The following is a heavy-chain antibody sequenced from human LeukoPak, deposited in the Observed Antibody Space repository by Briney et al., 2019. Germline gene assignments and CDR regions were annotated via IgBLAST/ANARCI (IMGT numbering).Heavy chain of an antibody. CDR2: IYSTGTT. CDR1: GGSISSHY. J-gene: IGHJ5*02. CDR3: AKVRYGTFNWFDP. D-gene: IGHD2/OR15-2a*01. V-gene: IGHV4-4*07. Sequence: KSAETLSLTCTVSGGSISSHYWSWIRQPAGKGLEWIGRIYSTGTTNYNPSLKSRVTMSVDTSKNQFSLKLSSVTAADTAVYYCAKVRYGTFNWFDPWGQGTLVTVSS.